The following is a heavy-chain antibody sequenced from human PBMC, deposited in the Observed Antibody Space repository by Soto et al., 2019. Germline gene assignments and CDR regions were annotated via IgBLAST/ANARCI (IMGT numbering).Heavy chain of an antibody. V-gene: IGHV3-49*03. CDR2: IRRTGYGGTT. Sequence: EVQLVESGGGLVEPGRSLRLSCTASGFTVGDYSMSWFRQAPGKGLEWVSFIRRTGYGGTTEYASSVKGRFIMSRDDSKSITYLQMNSLRTEDTGVYYCAREQGGFTMIRGDVDYWGQGTLVTVSS. CDR3: AREQGGFTMIRGDVDY. D-gene: IGHD3-10*01. J-gene: IGHJ4*02. CDR1: GFTVGDYS.